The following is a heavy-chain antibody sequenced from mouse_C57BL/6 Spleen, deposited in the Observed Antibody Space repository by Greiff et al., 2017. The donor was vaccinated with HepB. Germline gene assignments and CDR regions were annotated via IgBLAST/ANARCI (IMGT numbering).Heavy chain of an antibody. Sequence: QVHVKQSGAELVRPGTSVKLSCKASGYTFTSYWMHWVKQRPGQGLEWIGVIDPSDSYTNYNQKFKGKATLTVDTSSSTAYMQLSSLTSEDSAVYYCARRGYYGSSFDWYFDVWGTGTTVTVSS. J-gene: IGHJ1*03. CDR1: GYTFTSYW. CDR2: IDPSDSYT. D-gene: IGHD1-1*01. CDR3: ARRGYYGSSFDWYFDV. V-gene: IGHV1-59*01.